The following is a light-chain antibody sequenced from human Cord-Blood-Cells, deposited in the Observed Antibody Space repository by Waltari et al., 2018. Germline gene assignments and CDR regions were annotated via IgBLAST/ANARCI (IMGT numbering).Light chain of an antibody. J-gene: IGLJ3*02. Sequence: QSALTQPASVSVSPGQSITISCTGTSSDVGSYNLVSWYQQHPGKAPNLMIYKASKRPSGVSNRFSGSKSGNTASLTISGLQAEDEADYSCCSYAGSSTWVFGGGTKLTVL. CDR1: SSDVGSYNL. CDR2: KAS. V-gene: IGLV2-23*01. CDR3: CSYAGSSTWV.